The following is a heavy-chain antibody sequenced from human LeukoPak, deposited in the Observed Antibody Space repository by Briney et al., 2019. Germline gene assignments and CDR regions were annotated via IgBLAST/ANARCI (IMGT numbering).Heavy chain of an antibody. Sequence: GGSLRPSCPASGFTLTEAWLGWDRQAQGKGLEWVGRIKNGGTTDYAAPVEGRFTISRDDSKATLYLQMNSLKTEDTAMYYCTTVSHFYLGGQGALVTVSS. J-gene: IGHJ4*02. CDR3: TTVSHFYL. CDR1: GFTLTEAW. CDR2: IKNGGTT. D-gene: IGHD2/OR15-2a*01. V-gene: IGHV3-15*01.